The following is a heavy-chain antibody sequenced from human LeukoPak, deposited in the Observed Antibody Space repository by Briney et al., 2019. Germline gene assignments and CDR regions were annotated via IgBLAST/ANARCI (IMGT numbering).Heavy chain of an antibody. CDR1: GFTFSSYS. D-gene: IGHD2-21*02. V-gene: IGHV3-7*01. Sequence: PGGSLRLSCAASGFTFSSYSMNWVRQAPGKGLEWLANIKEDGSRKYYVDSVKGRFTISRDNAKKSLFLQMNSLRAEDTGVYYCARDGVTSSVDYWGQGTLVTVSS. CDR3: ARDGVTSSVDY. J-gene: IGHJ4*02. CDR2: IKEDGSRK.